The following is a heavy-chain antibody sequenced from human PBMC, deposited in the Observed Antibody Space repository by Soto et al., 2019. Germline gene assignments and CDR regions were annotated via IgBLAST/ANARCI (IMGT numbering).Heavy chain of an antibody. Sequence: KSSETLSLTCTVSGGSISSGGYYWTWIRQHPGKGLEWIGYIYYSGSTYYNPSLKSRVTISVDTSKNQYPLKVSSLTAADTAVYYCARVFNGGYCSSTSCYSYGMDVWGQGTTVTVSS. J-gene: IGHJ6*02. CDR2: IYYSGST. D-gene: IGHD2-2*01. CDR1: GGSISSGGYY. V-gene: IGHV4-31*03. CDR3: ARVFNGGYCSSTSCYSYGMDV.